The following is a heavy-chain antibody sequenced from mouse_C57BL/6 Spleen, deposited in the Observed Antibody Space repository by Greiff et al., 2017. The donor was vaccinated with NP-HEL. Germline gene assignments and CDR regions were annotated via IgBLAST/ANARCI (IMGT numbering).Heavy chain of an antibody. V-gene: IGHV5-4*01. CDR1: GFTFSSYA. J-gene: IGHJ3*01. CDR3: ARDEDYGPGGFAY. D-gene: IGHD1-1*02. Sequence: VKLVESGGGLVKPGGSLKLSCAASGFTFSSYAMSWVRQTPEKRLEWVATISDGGSYTYYPDNVKGRFTITRDNAKNNLYLQMSHLKSEDTAMYYCARDEDYGPGGFAYWGQGTLVTVSA. CDR2: ISDGGSYT.